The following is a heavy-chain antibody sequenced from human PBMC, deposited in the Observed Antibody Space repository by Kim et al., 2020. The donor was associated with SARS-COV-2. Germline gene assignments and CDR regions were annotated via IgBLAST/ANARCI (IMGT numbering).Heavy chain of an antibody. CDR2: IVFDLERT. D-gene: IGHD6-13*01. Sequence: SVKVSCKASGFTFTNSALQWVRQARGQRLEWVGRIVFDLERTQYAQKFQERVTITWDMSTTTAYMELSSLKSEDTAVYFCAAGAAGGYTYFQLGVWGQG. CDR3: AAGAAGGYTYFQLGV. CDR1: GFTFTNSA. V-gene: IGHV1-58*01. J-gene: IGHJ6*02.